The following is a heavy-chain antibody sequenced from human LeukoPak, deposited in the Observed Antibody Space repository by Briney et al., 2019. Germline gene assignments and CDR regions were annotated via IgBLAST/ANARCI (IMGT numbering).Heavy chain of an antibody. CDR2: INAYKGNT. CDR3: ASGVSSWSRFDY. D-gene: IGHD6-13*01. V-gene: IGHV1-18*01. Sequence: ASVTDSRMATGYTYTSYGISWVRPAASQELAGVGWINAYKGNTNYAQKLQGRITITTDTSTSTANRELWNLRSDDTAVYYCASGVSSWSRFDYCGQGTLGTVSS. J-gene: IGHJ4*02. CDR1: GYTYTSYG.